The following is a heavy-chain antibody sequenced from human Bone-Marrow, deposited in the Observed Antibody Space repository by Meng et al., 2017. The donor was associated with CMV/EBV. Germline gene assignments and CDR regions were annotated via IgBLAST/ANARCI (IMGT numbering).Heavy chain of an antibody. Sequence: SVKVSCKASGGTFSSYAISWVRQAPGQGLEWMGGIIPILGIANYAQKFQGRVTITADKSTSTVHMELSSLRSEDTAIYYCARDPRLRDGFKEAFDYWGQGTLVTVSS. D-gene: IGHD5-24*01. CDR2: IIPILGIA. CDR1: GGTFSSYA. CDR3: ARDPRLRDGFKEAFDY. J-gene: IGHJ4*02. V-gene: IGHV1-69*10.